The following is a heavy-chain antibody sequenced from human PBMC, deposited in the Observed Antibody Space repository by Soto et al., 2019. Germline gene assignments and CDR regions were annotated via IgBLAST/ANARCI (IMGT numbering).Heavy chain of an antibody. CDR3: ARVGVAAYGMDV. CDR1: GYTFTSYA. CDR2: INAGNGNT. J-gene: IGHJ6*02. Sequence: ASVKVTCKASGYTFTSYAMHWVRQAPGQRLEWMGWINAGNGNTKYSQKFQGRVTITRDTSASTAYMELSSLRSEDTAVYYCARVGVAAYGMDVWGQGTTVTVSS. D-gene: IGHD6-6*01. V-gene: IGHV1-3*01.